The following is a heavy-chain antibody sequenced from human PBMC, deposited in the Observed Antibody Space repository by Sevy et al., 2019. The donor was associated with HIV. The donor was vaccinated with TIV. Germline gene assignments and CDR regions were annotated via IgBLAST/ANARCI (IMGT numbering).Heavy chain of an antibody. Sequence: ASVNVSCKASGYTFTDYYMYWVRQAPGQGLEWMGRINPNSGVTNYAQKFQGRVTMTRDTSISTAYMELSSLRSDDTAVYYCARAEIPFNRYSDCWGQGTLVTVSS. CDR2: INPNSGVT. J-gene: IGHJ4*02. V-gene: IGHV1-2*06. CDR1: GYTFTDYY. D-gene: IGHD2-21*01. CDR3: ARAEIPFNRYSDC.